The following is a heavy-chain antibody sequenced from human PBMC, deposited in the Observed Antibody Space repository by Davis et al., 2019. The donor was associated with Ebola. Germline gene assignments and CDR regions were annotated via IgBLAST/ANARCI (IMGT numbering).Heavy chain of an antibody. Sequence: PGGSLRLSCAASGFTFSDFGMSWVRQAPGKGLVWVSRINNDGTSTNYTDSVRGRFTISRDNAKNTLYLQMNSLRVEDTAVYFCARGGAVAPDWGQGTLVTVSS. CDR2: INNDGTST. J-gene: IGHJ4*02. D-gene: IGHD4-23*01. V-gene: IGHV3-74*01. CDR3: ARGGAVAPD. CDR1: GFTFSDFG.